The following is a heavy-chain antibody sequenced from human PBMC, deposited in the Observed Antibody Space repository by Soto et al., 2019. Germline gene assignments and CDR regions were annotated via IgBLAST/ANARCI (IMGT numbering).Heavy chain of an antibody. D-gene: IGHD3-9*01. CDR3: ARHGVKDVDVLRYFDWNQAPDY. V-gene: IGHV4-39*01. CDR1: GGSISSSSYY. J-gene: IGHJ4*02. CDR2: IYYSGST. Sequence: SETLSLTCTVSGGSISSSSYYWGWIRQPPGKGLEWIGSIYYSGSTYYNPSLKSRVTISVDTSKNQFSLKLSSVTAADTAVYYCARHGVKDVDVLRYFDWNQAPDYWGQGTLVTVSS.